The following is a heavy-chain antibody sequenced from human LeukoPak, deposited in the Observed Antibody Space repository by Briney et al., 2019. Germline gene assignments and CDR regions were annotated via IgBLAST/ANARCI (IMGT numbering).Heavy chain of an antibody. CDR2: IHYSGST. V-gene: IGHV4-59*01. Sequence: SETLSLTCTVSGGSISSYYWSWIRQPPGKGLEWIGYIHYSGSTNYNPSLKSRVTISVDTSKNQFSLKLSSVTAADTAVYYCARGGGTTYFDYWGQGTLVTVSS. J-gene: IGHJ4*02. D-gene: IGHD1-1*01. CDR3: ARGGGTTYFDY. CDR1: GGSISSYY.